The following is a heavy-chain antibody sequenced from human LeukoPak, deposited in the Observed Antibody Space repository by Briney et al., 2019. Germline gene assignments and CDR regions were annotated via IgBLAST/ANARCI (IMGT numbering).Heavy chain of an antibody. CDR1: GGSIRSYY. V-gene: IGHV4-4*09. CDR2: IYSGGAT. Sequence: SETLSLTCTVSGGSIRSYYWSWIRQPPGKALEWIGYIYSGGATNSNPSLKSRVTISVDSSKNQFSLKLTSVTAADTAVYYCARRFDTSGWVDYWGQGTLVTVSS. D-gene: IGHD6-19*01. J-gene: IGHJ4*02. CDR3: ARRFDTSGWVDY.